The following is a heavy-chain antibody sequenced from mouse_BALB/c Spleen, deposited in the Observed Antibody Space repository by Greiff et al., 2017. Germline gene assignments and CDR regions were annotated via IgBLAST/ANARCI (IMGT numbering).Heavy chain of an antibody. V-gene: IGHV1-87*01. CDR2: IYPGDGDT. Sequence: VQLQQSGAELARPGASVKLSCKASGYTFTSYWMQWVKQRPGQGLEWIGAIYPGDGDTRYTQKFKGKATLTADKSSSTAYMQLSSLASEDSAVYYCARAHYYGSSYRYAMDYWGQGTSVTVSS. CDR1: GYTFTSYW. J-gene: IGHJ4*01. CDR3: ARAHYYGSSYRYAMDY. D-gene: IGHD1-1*01.